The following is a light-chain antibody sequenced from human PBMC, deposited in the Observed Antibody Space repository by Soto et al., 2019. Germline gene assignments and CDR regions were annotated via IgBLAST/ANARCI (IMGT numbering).Light chain of an antibody. J-gene: IGLJ2*01. V-gene: IGLV2-14*01. CDR2: DVS. CDR3: SSYTSSSTYVV. CDR1: SSDVGGYNY. Sequence: QSVLTQPASVSVSPGQSITISCTGTSSDVGGYNYVSWYQQHPGNAPKLMIYDVSNRPSGVSNRFSGSKSGNTASLTISGLQAEDEADYYCSSYTSSSTYVVFGGGTKLTVL.